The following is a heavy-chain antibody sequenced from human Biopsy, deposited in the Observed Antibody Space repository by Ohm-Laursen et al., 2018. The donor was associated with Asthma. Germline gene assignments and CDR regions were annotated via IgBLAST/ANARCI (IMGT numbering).Heavy chain of an antibody. D-gene: IGHD6-19*01. J-gene: IGHJ4*02. Sequence: SLRLSCAASGFTFSSYALSWVRQAPGKGLEWVAVISYDGSSIYYADSVKGRFTISRDNSKNTLSLQMNSLTAEDTAVYYCAREGVAGTHIEDWGQGTLVTVSS. V-gene: IGHV3-30-3*01. CDR2: ISYDGSSI. CDR3: AREGVAGTHIED. CDR1: GFTFSSYA.